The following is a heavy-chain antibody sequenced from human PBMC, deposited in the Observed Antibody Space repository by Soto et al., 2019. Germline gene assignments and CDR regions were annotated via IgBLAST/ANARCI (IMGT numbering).Heavy chain of an antibody. V-gene: IGHV1-2*02. Sequence: QVQLAQSPAEVKKPGASVKFSCKASGYTLTGVYIHWVRQAPGRGLECMGCINAKTGDTYSAHNSQGRVTTTRDKCIDTGYMELSRLQSDDTAVYYGARSSGSYSYYGMDVWGQGPKLTVS. CDR2: INAKTGDT. CDR3: ARSSGSYSYYGMDV. CDR1: GYTLTGVY. J-gene: IGHJ6*02. D-gene: IGHD1-26*01.